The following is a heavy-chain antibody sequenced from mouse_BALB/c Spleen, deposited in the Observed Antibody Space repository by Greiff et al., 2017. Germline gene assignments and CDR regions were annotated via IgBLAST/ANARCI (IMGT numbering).Heavy chain of an antibody. V-gene: IGHV3-8*02. CDR2: ISYSGST. Sequence: VQLKESGPSLVKPSQTLSLTCSVTGDSITSGYWNWIRKFPGNKLEYMGYISYSGSTYYNPSLKSRISITRDTSKNQYYLQLNSVTTEDTATYYCARYQHYYGSSYVYFDVWGAGTTVTVSS. CDR3: ARYQHYYGSSYVYFDV. D-gene: IGHD1-1*01. J-gene: IGHJ1*01. CDR1: GDSITSGY.